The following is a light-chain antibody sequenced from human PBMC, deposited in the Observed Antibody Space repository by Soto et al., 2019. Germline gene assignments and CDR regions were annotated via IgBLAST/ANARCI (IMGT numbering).Light chain of an antibody. Sequence: DIQMTQSPSTLSASVGDRVTITCRASQSISSWLAWYQQKPGKAPKLLIYDASSLESGVPSRFSGSGSVTDFALTISSLQPDDFATYYCQQYNSYSGTFGQGTKVDTK. CDR1: QSISSW. J-gene: IGKJ1*01. V-gene: IGKV1-5*01. CDR3: QQYNSYSGT. CDR2: DAS.